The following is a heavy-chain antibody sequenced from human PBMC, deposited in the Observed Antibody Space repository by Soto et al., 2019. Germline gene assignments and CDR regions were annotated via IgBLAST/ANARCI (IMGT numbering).Heavy chain of an antibody. J-gene: IGHJ4*02. Sequence: SETLSLTCTVSGASVSSGSYYWSWIRQPPGKGLEWIGYIYYSGSTYYNPSLKSRVTISVDTSKNQFSLKLSSVTAADTAVYYCARAHRSYYGSGSYPRRWGQGTLVTVSS. CDR3: ARAHRSYYGSGSYPRR. V-gene: IGHV4-31*03. CDR1: GASVSSGSYY. D-gene: IGHD3-10*01. CDR2: IYYSGST.